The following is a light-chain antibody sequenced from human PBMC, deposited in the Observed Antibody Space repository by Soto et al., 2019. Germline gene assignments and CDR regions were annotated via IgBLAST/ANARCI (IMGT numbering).Light chain of an antibody. Sequence: DIQMTLSPSTLSASVGDRVTITCRASQNVNRWLAWYQQKPGKAPKLLIYDASSLESGVPSRFSGGGSGTEFTLTLSSLQPDDFATYYCQQYNAYSWTFGQGTKVEIK. V-gene: IGKV1-5*01. CDR1: QNVNRW. CDR2: DAS. CDR3: QQYNAYSWT. J-gene: IGKJ1*01.